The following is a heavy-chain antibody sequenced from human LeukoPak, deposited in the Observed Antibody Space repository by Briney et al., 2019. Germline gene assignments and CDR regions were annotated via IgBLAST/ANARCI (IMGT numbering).Heavy chain of an antibody. V-gene: IGHV4-38-2*02. Sequence: PSETLSLTCTVSGYSISSGYYWGWIRPPPGKGLEWIGSIYHSGSTYYNPSLKSRVTISVDTSKNQFSLKLSSVTAADTAVYYCARDAPPLYCSSTSCYYYYYMDVWGKGTTVTVSS. CDR3: ARDAPPLYCSSTSCYYYYYMDV. J-gene: IGHJ6*03. CDR2: IYHSGST. CDR1: GYSISSGYY. D-gene: IGHD2-2*01.